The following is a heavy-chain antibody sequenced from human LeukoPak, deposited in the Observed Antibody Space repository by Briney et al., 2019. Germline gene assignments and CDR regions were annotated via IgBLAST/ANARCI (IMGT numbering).Heavy chain of an antibody. CDR3: VGSVVVVVAATTHNSPYYYYGMDV. V-gene: IGHV1-2*02. J-gene: IGHJ6*02. CDR1: GYTFTGYY. D-gene: IGHD2-15*01. CDR2: INPNSGGT. Sequence: GASVKVSCKASGYTFTGYYMHWVRQAPGQGLEWMGWINPNSGGTNYAQKFQGRVTMTRDTSISTAYMELSRLRSDDTAVYYCVGSVVVVVAATTHNSPYYYYGMDVWGQGTTVTVSS.